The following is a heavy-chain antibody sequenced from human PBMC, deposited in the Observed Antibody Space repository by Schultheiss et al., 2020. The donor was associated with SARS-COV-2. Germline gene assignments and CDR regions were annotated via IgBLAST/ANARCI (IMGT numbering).Heavy chain of an antibody. Sequence: GGSLRLSCAASGFTVSSNYMGWVRQAPGKGLEWVSVIYSGGSTYYADSVKGRFTISRDNSKNTLYLQMNSLRAEDTAVYYCGRDAVGVVVPAAIGGGYYYYGMDVWGQGTTVTVSS. V-gene: IGHV3-53*01. D-gene: IGHD2-2*01. J-gene: IGHJ6*02. CDR1: GFTVSSNY. CDR2: IYSGGST. CDR3: GRDAVGVVVPAAIGGGYYYYGMDV.